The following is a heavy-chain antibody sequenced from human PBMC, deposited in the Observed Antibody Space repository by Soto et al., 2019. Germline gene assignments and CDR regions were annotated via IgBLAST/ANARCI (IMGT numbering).Heavy chain of an antibody. CDR2: IFYSGTT. CDR1: GGSIYNSNYY. V-gene: IGHV4-39*01. J-gene: IGHJ6*03. D-gene: IGHD3-3*01. Sequence: SETLSLTCTVSGGSIYNSNYYWGWVRQPPGKGLEWIGSIFYSGTTYYNPSLKSRVTISVDTSKNQFSLKLSAVTAADTAVYYCARQRRITIFGVDYIDVWGKGTTVTVSS. CDR3: ARQRRITIFGVDYIDV.